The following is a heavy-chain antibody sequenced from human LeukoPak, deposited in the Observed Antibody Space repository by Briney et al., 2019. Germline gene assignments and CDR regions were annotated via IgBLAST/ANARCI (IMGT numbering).Heavy chain of an antibody. CDR2: INPKSGGT. J-gene: IGHJ4*02. CDR1: GYTFTGYY. Sequence: ASVKVSCKASGYTFTGYYMHWVRQAPGQGLEWMGWINPKSGGTKYAQNFQGRVTMTRDTSIGTAYMELSGLRSDDTAAYYCARDRSVNWGYYWGQGTLVTVSS. D-gene: IGHD7-27*01. CDR3: ARDRSVNWGYY. V-gene: IGHV1-2*02.